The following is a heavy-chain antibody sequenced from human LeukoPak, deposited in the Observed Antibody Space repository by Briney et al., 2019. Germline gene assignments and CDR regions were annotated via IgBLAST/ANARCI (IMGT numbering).Heavy chain of an antibody. D-gene: IGHD5-12*01. V-gene: IGHV4-39*07. CDR2: IYYSGST. Sequence: SETLSLTCTVSGGSISSSSYYWGWLRQPPGKGLEWIGRIYYSGSTYYNPSLKSRFTISVDTSKNQFSLKLNSVTAADTAVYYCARVSGYDWESFYDYWGQGTLVTVSS. J-gene: IGHJ4*02. CDR3: ARVSGYDWESFYDY. CDR1: GGSISSSSYY.